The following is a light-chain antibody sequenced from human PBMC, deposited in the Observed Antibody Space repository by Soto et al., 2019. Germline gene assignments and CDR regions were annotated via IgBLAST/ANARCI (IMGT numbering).Light chain of an antibody. CDR1: QSVSSN. CDR2: GAS. V-gene: IGKV3D-15*01. Sequence: EIVMTQSPATLSVSPGERATLSCRASQSVSSNLAWYQQKPGQAPRLLIYGASTRVTGIPARFSGSGSGTEFTLTISSLQSEEFAGYYCQQYNNWPPWTFGQGTKVEIK. CDR3: QQYNNWPPWT. J-gene: IGKJ1*01.